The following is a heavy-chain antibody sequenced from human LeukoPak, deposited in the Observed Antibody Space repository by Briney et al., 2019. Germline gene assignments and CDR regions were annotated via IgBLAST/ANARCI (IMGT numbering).Heavy chain of an antibody. D-gene: IGHD3-22*01. CDR2: SGTYGGDT. CDR3: ARDLWNFYDDSGYNRDFDS. J-gene: IGHJ5*01. Sequence: GASVKVSCKATSRISRVRQAPGQGLEWMGWSGTYGGDTYYSQKFQGRITVTTDTSKSTVYMELRNLRSDDTAVYYCARDLWNFYDDSGYNRDFDSWGQGTLVTVSS. V-gene: IGHV1-18*01. CDR1: TSR.